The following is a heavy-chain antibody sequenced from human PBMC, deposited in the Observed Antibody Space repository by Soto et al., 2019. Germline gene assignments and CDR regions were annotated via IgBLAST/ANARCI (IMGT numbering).Heavy chain of an antibody. J-gene: IGHJ4*02. D-gene: IGHD3-10*01. CDR3: AKASGWFGEFDY. V-gene: IGHV3-23*01. Sequence: EVQLLESGGGLVQPGGSLRLSCAASGFTFSSYAMSWVRQAPGKGLEWVSAISGSGGSTYYADSVKGRFTISRDNPKNTLYLQMNSLRAEDTAVYYCAKASGWFGEFDYWGQGTLVTVSS. CDR1: GFTFSSYA. CDR2: ISGSGGST.